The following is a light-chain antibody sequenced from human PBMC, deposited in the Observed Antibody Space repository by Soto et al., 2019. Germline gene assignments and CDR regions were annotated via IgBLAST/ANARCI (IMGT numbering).Light chain of an antibody. CDR2: DAS. Sequence: EIVMTQSPATLSLYPGERATLSCRASQNVGRSLAWFQQTPGQPPRLLIYDASTRAAGIPARFSGSGSGAAFTLTISSLAPEDSAVYYCQQRYTWVTFVGGTKLEIK. CDR3: QQRYTWVT. CDR1: QNVGRS. J-gene: IGKJ4*01. V-gene: IGKV3-11*01.